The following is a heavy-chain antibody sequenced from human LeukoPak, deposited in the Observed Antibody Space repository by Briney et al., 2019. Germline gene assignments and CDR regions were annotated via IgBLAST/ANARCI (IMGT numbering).Heavy chain of an antibody. V-gene: IGHV3-23*01. D-gene: IGHD6-13*01. CDR2: ISGSGGST. J-gene: IGHJ3*02. CDR1: GLTFSSYA. Sequence: GGSLRLSCAASGLTFSSYAMSWVRQAPGKGLEWVSAISGSGGSTYYADSVKGRFTISRDNSKNTLYLQMNSLRAEDTAVYYCAKVNLGSSWYLGAFDIWGQGTMVTVSS. CDR3: AKVNLGSSWYLGAFDI.